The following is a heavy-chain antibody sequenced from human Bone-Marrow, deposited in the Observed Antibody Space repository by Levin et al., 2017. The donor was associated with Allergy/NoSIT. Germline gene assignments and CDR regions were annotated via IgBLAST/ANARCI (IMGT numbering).Heavy chain of an antibody. D-gene: IGHD6-19*01. V-gene: IGHV3-53*01. CDR3: VRDVVAGTRYFAL. J-gene: IGHJ2*01. Sequence: GGSLRLSCAASGFTFRSHSMSWVRQAPGKGLEWVSVLYSDGPTYYADSVKGRFTISRDNSKNNLFLQMNTLTVEDTAVYYCVRDVVAGTRYFALWGRGTLVTVSS. CDR2: LYSDGPT. CDR1: GFTFRSHS.